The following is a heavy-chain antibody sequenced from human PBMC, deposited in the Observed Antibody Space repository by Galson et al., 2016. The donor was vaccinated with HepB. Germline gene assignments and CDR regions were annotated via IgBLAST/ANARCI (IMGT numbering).Heavy chain of an antibody. CDR2: ISGSGESP. CDR1: GLTFSSYA. J-gene: IGHJ5*02. V-gene: IGHV3-23*01. CDR3: ARASGIWFDP. Sequence: SLRLSCAASGLTFSSYAMSWVRQAPGEGLEWVSAISGSGESPHYADSVKGRFTISRDNSKDTLYLQMNSLRAEDTAVYYCARASGIWFDPWGQGTLVTVSS.